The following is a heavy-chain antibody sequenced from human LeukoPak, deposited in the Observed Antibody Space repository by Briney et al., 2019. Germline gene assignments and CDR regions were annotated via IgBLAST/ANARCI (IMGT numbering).Heavy chain of an antibody. Sequence: SETLSLTCTVSGGSISSSSYYWGWIRQPPGKGLEWIGSIYYSGSTYYNPSLKSRVTISVDTSKNQFSLKLTSVTAADTAVYYCARGGLRSSWWGEYFQHWGQGTLVTVSS. J-gene: IGHJ1*01. CDR3: ARGGLRSSWWGEYFQH. CDR2: IYYSGST. CDR1: GGSISSSSYY. V-gene: IGHV4-39*07. D-gene: IGHD6-19*01.